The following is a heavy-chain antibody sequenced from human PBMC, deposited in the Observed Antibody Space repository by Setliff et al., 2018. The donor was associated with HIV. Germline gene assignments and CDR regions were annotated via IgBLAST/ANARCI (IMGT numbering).Heavy chain of an antibody. Sequence: SETLSLTCTVSGGSISSHYWSWIRQPPGKGLEWIGYMFYNGRSNYNPSLKSRATISVDASKNRFSLKLRSVTAADMAVYYCARGNPLRWNAFAFDIWGQGTMVTVSS. CDR3: ARGNPLRWNAFAFDI. D-gene: IGHD3-16*01. CDR1: GGSISSHY. J-gene: IGHJ3*02. CDR2: MFYNGRS. V-gene: IGHV4-59*11.